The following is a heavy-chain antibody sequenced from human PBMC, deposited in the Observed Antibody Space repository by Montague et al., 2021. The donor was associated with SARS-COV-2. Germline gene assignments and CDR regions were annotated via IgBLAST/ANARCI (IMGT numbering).Heavy chain of an antibody. D-gene: IGHD6-25*01. V-gene: IGHV4-39*01. Sequence: SETLSLTCTVSGGSISTSTYYWGWIRHPPGKGLEWIGSIYYTGTTFYNPSLKRRVTISVDTSQNQFSLKLSSVTAADTAMYYCAGQRASGPFDHWGQGTLVTVSS. J-gene: IGHJ4*02. CDR3: AGQRASGPFDH. CDR2: IYYTGTT. CDR1: GGSISTSTYY.